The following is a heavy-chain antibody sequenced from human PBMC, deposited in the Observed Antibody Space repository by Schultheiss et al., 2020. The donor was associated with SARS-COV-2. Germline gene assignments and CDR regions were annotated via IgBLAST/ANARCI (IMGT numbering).Heavy chain of an antibody. CDR2: ISSSSSYI. V-gene: IGHV3-21*01. D-gene: IGHD2-2*01. CDR1: GFTFSSYA. Sequence: GESLKISCAASGFTFSSYAMSWVRQAPGKGLEWVSSISSSSSYIYYADSVKGRFTISRDNAKNSLYLQMNSLRAEDTAVYYCARDPDRYCSSTSCYGYYMDVWGKGTTVTVSS. CDR3: ARDPDRYCSSTSCYGYYMDV. J-gene: IGHJ6*03.